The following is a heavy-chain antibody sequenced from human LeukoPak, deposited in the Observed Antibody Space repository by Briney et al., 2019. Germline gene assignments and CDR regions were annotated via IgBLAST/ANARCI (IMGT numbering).Heavy chain of an antibody. Sequence: GGSLRLSCAASGFTFSSYAMSWVRQAPGKGLEWVANIKQDGSEKYYVDSVKGRFTISRDNAKNSLYLQMNSLRAEDTAVYYCASSPLSRDSSGYYYFDYWGQGTLVTVSS. J-gene: IGHJ4*02. CDR1: GFTFSSYA. CDR2: IKQDGSEK. CDR3: ASSPLSRDSSGYYYFDY. D-gene: IGHD3-22*01. V-gene: IGHV3-7*01.